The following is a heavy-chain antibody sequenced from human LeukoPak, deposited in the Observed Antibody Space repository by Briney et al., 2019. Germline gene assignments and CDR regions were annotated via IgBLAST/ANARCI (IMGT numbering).Heavy chain of an antibody. CDR3: ARLWFGRYYFDH. D-gene: IGHD3-10*01. CDR1: GFTVSSNF. J-gene: IGHJ4*02. Sequence: GGSLRLSCAASGFTVSSNFLSWVRQAPGKGLEWVSVIYSGGNTYYADSVKGRFTISRDNSKNTLYLQINSLRAEDTAVYYCARLWFGRYYFDHWGQGTQVTVSS. CDR2: IYSGGNT. V-gene: IGHV3-53*01.